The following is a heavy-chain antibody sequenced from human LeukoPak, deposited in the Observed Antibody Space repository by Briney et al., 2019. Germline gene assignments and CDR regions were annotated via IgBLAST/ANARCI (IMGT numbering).Heavy chain of an antibody. CDR3: ARGGHSTNWYYYFDY. D-gene: IGHD6-13*01. Sequence: GGSLRLSCAASGFTFSNYAIHWVRQAPGKGLEWVADISSDGSNKYYADSVKGRFSISRDNSKNTQYLQMSSLRVEDTAVYYCARGGHSTNWYYYFDYWGQGTLVTVSS. V-gene: IGHV3-30-3*01. J-gene: IGHJ4*02. CDR2: ISSDGSNK. CDR1: GFTFSNYA.